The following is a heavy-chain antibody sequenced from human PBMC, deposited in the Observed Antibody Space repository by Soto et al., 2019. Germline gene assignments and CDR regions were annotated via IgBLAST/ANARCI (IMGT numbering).Heavy chain of an antibody. D-gene: IGHD4-17*01. CDR3: ARGMFTTVTTLPNI. Sequence: QVQLVQSGAEVKKPGASVKVSCKASGYTFTSYTLHWVRQAPGQRPEWLGWINAAKGNTKYSEKFQDRVIITRDTSATTVFVELSGLTSEDTALYFCARGMFTTVTTLPNIWGQVTLVTVSS. CDR1: GYTFTSYT. V-gene: IGHV1-3*01. CDR2: INAAKGNT. J-gene: IGHJ3*02.